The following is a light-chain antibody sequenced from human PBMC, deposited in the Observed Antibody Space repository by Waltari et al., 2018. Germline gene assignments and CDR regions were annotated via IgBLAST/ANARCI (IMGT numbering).Light chain of an antibody. CDR2: SNN. V-gene: IGLV1-44*01. J-gene: IGLJ1*01. Sequence: QSVLTQPPSASGTPGQRVTISCSGSRSNIGGNTVNWYQQVPGTAPKLLIYSNNQRPSGVPDRFSGSKSGTSASLAISGLQSEDEADYYCAAWDDSPTGYVFGSGTRVTVL. CDR1: RSNIGGNT. CDR3: AAWDDSPTGYV.